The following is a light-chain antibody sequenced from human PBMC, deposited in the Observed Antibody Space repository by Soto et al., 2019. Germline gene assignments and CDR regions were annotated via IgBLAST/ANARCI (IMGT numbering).Light chain of an antibody. CDR2: GAS. Sequence: EIVLTQSPGTLSLSPGERATLSCRASQSVSNNYLAWYQQKPGQAPRLLIYGASNRATGIPDRFSGSGSGTDFTLTISRLEPEYFAVYYCQQYGSSGTFGQGTTVEIK. J-gene: IGKJ1*01. V-gene: IGKV3-20*01. CDR1: QSVSNNY. CDR3: QQYGSSGT.